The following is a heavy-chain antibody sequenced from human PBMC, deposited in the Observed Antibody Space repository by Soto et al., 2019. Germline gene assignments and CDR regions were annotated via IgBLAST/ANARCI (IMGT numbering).Heavy chain of an antibody. J-gene: IGHJ4*02. CDR2: TYYRSKWSY. V-gene: IGHV6-1*01. D-gene: IGHD3-3*01. Sequence: SQTISLTGAISGDSVSSNSAAWNWIRQSTSRGLEWLGRTYYRSKWSYDYALSVKSRITINPDTSKNQFSLHLNSVTAEDTAVYYCARGFRFLEWLPKLWGQGTLVTVSS. CDR3: ARGFRFLEWLPKL. CDR1: GDSVSSNSAA.